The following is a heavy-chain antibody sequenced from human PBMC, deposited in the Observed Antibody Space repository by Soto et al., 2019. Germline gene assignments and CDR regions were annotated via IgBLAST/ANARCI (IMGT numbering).Heavy chain of an antibody. CDR1: GYTFTSYY. CDR2: INPSGGST. J-gene: IGHJ6*02. D-gene: IGHD2-15*01. Sequence: ASVKVSCKASGYTFTSYYMHCVRQAPGQGLEWMGIINPSGGSTSYAQKFQGRVTMTRDTSTSTVCMELSSLRSEDTAVYYCARDGCSGGSCYQRGYYYYYYGMDVWGQGTTVTVSS. V-gene: IGHV1-46*01. CDR3: ARDGCSGGSCYQRGYYYYYYGMDV.